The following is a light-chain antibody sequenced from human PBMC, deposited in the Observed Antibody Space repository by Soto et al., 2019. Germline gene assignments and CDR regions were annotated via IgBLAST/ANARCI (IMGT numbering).Light chain of an antibody. CDR1: SSDVGDYDY. CDR3: SSYTTSPSPDA. V-gene: IGLV2-14*01. Sequence: QSALTQPASVSGSLGQSITISCTGTSSDVGDYDYVSWYQQHPGKAPKLVIYEVTNRPSGVSDRFSGSKSGNTASLTISGLQSEDEADYYCSSYTTSPSPDAFGSGTKLTVL. J-gene: IGLJ1*01. CDR2: EVT.